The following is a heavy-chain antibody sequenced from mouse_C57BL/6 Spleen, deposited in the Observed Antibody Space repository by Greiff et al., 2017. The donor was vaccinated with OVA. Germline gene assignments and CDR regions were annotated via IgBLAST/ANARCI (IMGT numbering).Heavy chain of an antibody. CDR2: IHPNSGST. CDR1: GYTFTSYW. V-gene: IGHV1-64*01. J-gene: IGHJ4*01. CDR3: ARNHYGYYAMDD. Sequence: QVQLQQPGAELVKPGASVKLSCKASGYTFTSYWMHWVKQRPGQGLEWIGMIHPNSGSTNYNEKFKSKATLTVDKSSSTAYMQLSSLTSEDSAVYYCARNHYGYYAMDDWGKGTSVTVSS. D-gene: IGHD1-1*02.